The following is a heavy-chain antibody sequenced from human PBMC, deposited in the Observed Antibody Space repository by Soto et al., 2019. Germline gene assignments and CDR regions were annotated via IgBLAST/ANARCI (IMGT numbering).Heavy chain of an antibody. V-gene: IGHV3-72*01. Sequence: EVQLVESGGDLVQPGGSLRLSCASSGFTFSDHYMDWVRQAPGNGLEWVGRSRNKVNSYTTEYAASVKGRFFISRDESKNSMYLQTTSLKFEDTAVYYCTRGGSVTTNYYCPMDVWGQGTTVTVSS. CDR1: GFTFSDHY. J-gene: IGHJ6*02. CDR3: TRGGSVTTNYYCPMDV. CDR2: SRNKVNSYTT. D-gene: IGHD3-10*01.